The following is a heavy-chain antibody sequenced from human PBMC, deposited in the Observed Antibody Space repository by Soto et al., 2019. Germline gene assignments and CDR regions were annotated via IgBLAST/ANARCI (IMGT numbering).Heavy chain of an antibody. CDR1: GFTFSSYA. V-gene: IGHV3-23*01. Sequence: GGSLRLSCAASGFTFSSYAMSWVRQAPGKGLEWVSAISGSGGSTYYADSVKGRFTISRDNSKNTLYLQMNSLRAEDTAVYYCAKDAPDYDFWSGYYKGLDYWGQGTLVTVSS. CDR2: ISGSGGST. CDR3: AKDAPDYDFWSGYYKGLDY. D-gene: IGHD3-3*01. J-gene: IGHJ4*02.